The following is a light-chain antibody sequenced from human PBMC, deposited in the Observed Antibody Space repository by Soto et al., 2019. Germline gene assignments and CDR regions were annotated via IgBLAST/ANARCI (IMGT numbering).Light chain of an antibody. V-gene: IGKV3-20*01. J-gene: IGKJ2*01. CDR3: QQYGRTPMFT. Sequence: EIVLTQSPGTLSLSPGERATLSCRASQSVSSNYLAWYQQKPGQAPRLLIYGAARGAAGIPDRFSGSGSGTDVNLTISRLEPEEFAVYFCQQYGRTPMFTFGQGTKVEIK. CDR1: QSVSSNY. CDR2: GAA.